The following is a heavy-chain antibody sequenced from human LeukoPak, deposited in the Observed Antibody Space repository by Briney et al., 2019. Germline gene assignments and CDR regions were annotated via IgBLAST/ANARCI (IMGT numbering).Heavy chain of an antibody. CDR1: GYTFTSYY. J-gene: IGHJ6*03. V-gene: IGHV1-2*02. Sequence: ASVKVSCKASGYTFTSYYMHWVRQAPGQGLEWMGWINPNSGGTNYAQKFQGRVTMTRDTSISTAYMELSRLGSDDTAVYYCARGAVPVFYYYMDVWGKGTTVTVSS. CDR2: INPNSGGT. CDR3: ARGAVPVFYYYMDV. D-gene: IGHD2-2*01.